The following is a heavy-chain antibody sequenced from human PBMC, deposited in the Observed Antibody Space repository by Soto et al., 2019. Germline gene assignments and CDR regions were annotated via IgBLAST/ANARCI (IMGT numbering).Heavy chain of an antibody. J-gene: IGHJ4*02. V-gene: IGHV4-31*03. D-gene: IGHD3-9*01. CDR1: GGSISSGGYY. Sequence: QVQLQESGPGLVKPSQTLSLTCTVSGGSISSGGYYWSWIRQHPGKGLEWIGYIYYSGSTYYNPSLRRRVTISVDTSKNQFSLKLSSVTAADTAVYYCARVISYYDILTGYSYYFDYWGQGTLVTVSS. CDR3: ARVISYYDILTGYSYYFDY. CDR2: IYYSGST.